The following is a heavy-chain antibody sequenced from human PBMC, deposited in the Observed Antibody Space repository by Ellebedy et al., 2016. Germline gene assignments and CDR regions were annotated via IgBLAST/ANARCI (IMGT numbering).Heavy chain of an antibody. CDR1: GYTFTAYY. CDR2: INPHSGGT. CDR3: TRFSSTWYWFDP. Sequence: ASVKVSXXASGYTFTAYYIHWVRQAPGQGLEWMGWINPHSGGTNFAQKFRGRVTMTRDTSISTAYMELSKLRSDDTAVYYCTRFSSTWYWFDPWGQGTLVTAS. V-gene: IGHV1-2*02. J-gene: IGHJ5*02. D-gene: IGHD6-13*01.